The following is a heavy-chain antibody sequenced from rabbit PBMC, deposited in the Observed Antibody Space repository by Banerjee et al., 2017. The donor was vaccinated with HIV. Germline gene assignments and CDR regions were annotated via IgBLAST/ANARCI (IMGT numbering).Heavy chain of an antibody. J-gene: IGHJ4*01. CDR3: ARDPGYAGDGYGCFFNL. Sequence: QSLQESGGGLFQPGASLTLTCTASGFTFSSYYMCWVRQAPGKGLEWIGCIDTGTSGFTHAANWAKGRFTISKTSSTTVTLQRTSLTAADTATYFCARDPGYAGDGYGCFFNLWGPGTLVTVS. V-gene: IGHV1S40*01. CDR2: IDTGTSGFT. D-gene: IGHD4-2*01. CDR1: GFTFSSYY.